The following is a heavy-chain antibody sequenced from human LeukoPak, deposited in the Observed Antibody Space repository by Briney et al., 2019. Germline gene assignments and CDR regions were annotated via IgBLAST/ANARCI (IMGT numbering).Heavy chain of an antibody. J-gene: IGHJ4*02. Sequence: GASVKVSCKASGYTFTSYGISWVRQAPGQGLEWMGWISAYNGNTNYAQKLQGRVTMTTDTSTSTAYMELRSLRSDDTAVYYCARVGRYYDSSGNFDYWGQGTLVTVSS. V-gene: IGHV1-18*01. CDR1: GYTFTSYG. CDR2: ISAYNGNT. CDR3: ARVGRYYDSSGNFDY. D-gene: IGHD3-22*01.